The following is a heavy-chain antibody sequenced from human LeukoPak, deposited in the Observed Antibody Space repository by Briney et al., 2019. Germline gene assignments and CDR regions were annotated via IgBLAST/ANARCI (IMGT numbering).Heavy chain of an antibody. CDR3: ARHSVEKTMIVAVRPSWFDP. CDR2: IYYSGST. J-gene: IGHJ5*02. D-gene: IGHD3-22*01. Sequence: PSETLSLTCTVSGGSISSYYWSWIRQPPGKGLEWIGYIYYSGSTNYNPSLKSRVTISVDTSKNQFSLKLSSVTAADTAVYYCARHSVEKTMIVAVRPSWFDPWGQGTLVTVSS. V-gene: IGHV4-59*08. CDR1: GGSISSYY.